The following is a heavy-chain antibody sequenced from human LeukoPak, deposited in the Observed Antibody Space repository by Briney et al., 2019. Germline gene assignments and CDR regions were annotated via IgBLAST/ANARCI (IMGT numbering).Heavy chain of an antibody. CDR2: IYYTGST. Sequence: SETLSLTCTVSGGSISNNYWNWIRLPPGKGLEWIGYIYYTGSTHYNPSLKSRVTISLDTSKSQFSLKLTSVTAADTAVYYCAKARDSNIWYPFDYSGQGTLVTVSS. J-gene: IGHJ4*02. CDR1: GGSISNNY. D-gene: IGHD6-13*01. CDR3: AKARDSNIWYPFDY. V-gene: IGHV4-59*01.